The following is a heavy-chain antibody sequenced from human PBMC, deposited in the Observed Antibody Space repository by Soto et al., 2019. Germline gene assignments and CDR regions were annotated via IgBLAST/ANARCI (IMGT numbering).Heavy chain of an antibody. CDR2: IIPIFGTA. D-gene: IGHD3-22*01. V-gene: IGHV1-69*01. CDR3: ARMEYDSSGYYEKAFDI. J-gene: IGHJ3*02. CDR1: GGTFSSYA. Sequence: QVQLVQSGAEVKKPGSSVKVSCKASGGTFSSYAISWVRQAPGQGREWMGGIIPIFGTANYAQKFQGRVTITADESTSTAYMELSSLRSEDTAVYYCARMEYDSSGYYEKAFDIWGQGTMVTVSS.